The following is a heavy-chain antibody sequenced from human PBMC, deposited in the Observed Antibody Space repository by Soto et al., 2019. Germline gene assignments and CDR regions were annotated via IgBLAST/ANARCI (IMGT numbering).Heavy chain of an antibody. CDR3: AKEGSGWYFGSVDY. V-gene: IGHV3-23*01. D-gene: IGHD6-19*01. CDR1: GFTFSSYD. J-gene: IGHJ4*02. CDR2: ISGSGADT. Sequence: GGSLRLSCGASGFTFSSYDMSWVRQAPGKGLEWVSDISGSGADTTYAESVRGRFTISRDKSKNTLYLQMNSLRAEDTAVYYCAKEGSGWYFGSVDYWGQGTLVTVSS.